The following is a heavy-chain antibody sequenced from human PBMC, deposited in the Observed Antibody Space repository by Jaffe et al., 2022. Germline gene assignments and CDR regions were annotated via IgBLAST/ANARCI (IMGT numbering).Heavy chain of an antibody. V-gene: IGHV3-30*02. CDR3: AKDNSVREIVGATGFDY. J-gene: IGHJ4*02. Sequence: QVQLVESGGGVVQPGGSLRLSCAASGFTFSSYGMHWVRQAPGKGLEWVAFIRYDGSNKYYADSVKGRFTISRDNSKNTLYLQMNSLRAEDTAVYYCAKDNSVREIVGATGFDYWGQGTLVTVSS. CDR1: GFTFSSYG. D-gene: IGHD1-26*01. CDR2: IRYDGSNK.